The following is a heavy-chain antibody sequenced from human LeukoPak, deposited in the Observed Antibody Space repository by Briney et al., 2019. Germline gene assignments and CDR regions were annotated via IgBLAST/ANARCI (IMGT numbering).Heavy chain of an antibody. CDR1: GGTFSSYA. J-gene: IGHJ3*02. Sequence: GASVKVSCKASGGTFSSYAISWVRQAPGQGLEWMGGIIPVFGTANYAQKFQGRVTITTDESTSTAYMELSSLRSEDTAVYYCARGRVPVQLERRCAFDIWGQGTMVTVSS. CDR2: IIPVFGTA. CDR3: ARGRVPVQLERRCAFDI. D-gene: IGHD1-1*01. V-gene: IGHV1-69*05.